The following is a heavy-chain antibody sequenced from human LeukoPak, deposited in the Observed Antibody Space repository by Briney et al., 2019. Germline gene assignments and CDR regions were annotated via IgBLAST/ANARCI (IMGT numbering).Heavy chain of an antibody. V-gene: IGHV3-53*01. CDR3: ASMYFSQYLQH. CDR1: GFTVNSNY. J-gene: IGHJ1*01. D-gene: IGHD2-8*01. CDR2: IYSGGST. Sequence: QPGGSLRLPCAASGFTVNSNYMSWVRQAPGKGLEWVSVIYSGGSTYYADSVKGRFTISRDNSKNTLYLQMNSLRAEDTAVYYCASMYFSQYLQHWGQGTLVTVSS.